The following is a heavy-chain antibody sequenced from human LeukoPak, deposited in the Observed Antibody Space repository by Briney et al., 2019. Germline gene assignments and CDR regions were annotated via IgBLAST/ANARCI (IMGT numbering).Heavy chain of an antibody. CDR3: AKGRGLAVDGYNTAPPHY. J-gene: IGHJ4*02. Sequence: PGGSLRLSCAASGFTFSSYGMHWVRQAPGKGLEWVAFIRYDGSNKYYADSVKGRFTISRDNSKNTLYLQTNSLRAEDTAVYYCAKGRGLAVDGYNTAPPHYWGQGTLVTVSS. CDR2: IRYDGSNK. D-gene: IGHD5-24*01. CDR1: GFTFSSYG. V-gene: IGHV3-30*02.